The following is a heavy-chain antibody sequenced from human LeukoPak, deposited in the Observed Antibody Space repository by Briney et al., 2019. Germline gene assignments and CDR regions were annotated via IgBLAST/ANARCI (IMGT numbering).Heavy chain of an antibody. J-gene: IGHJ4*02. CDR3: ARNFNHFDY. D-gene: IGHD1-14*01. CDR1: GFTFSSYA. CDR2: ISYDGRNK. V-gene: IGHV3-30*04. Sequence: GGSLRLACAASGFTFSSYAMHWVRQAPGKGLEWVAVISYDGRNKYYTDSVKGRFPISRDNSKNTLYLQMNSLGAEDTAVYYCARNFNHFDYWGQGTLVTVSS.